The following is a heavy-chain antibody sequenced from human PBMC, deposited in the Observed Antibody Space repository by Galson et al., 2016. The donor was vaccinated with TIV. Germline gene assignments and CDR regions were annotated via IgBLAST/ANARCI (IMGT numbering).Heavy chain of an antibody. CDR3: ASPPYCGGDCYKYDR. J-gene: IGHJ4*02. Sequence: SVKVSCKASGYSFTTYAMHWVRQAPGQGLEWMGCINAGNSNTKYSQKFQGRLTITRDTFARTAYMELSSLTSADTAVYYCASPPYCGGDCYKYDRWGQGTLVTVSS. CDR2: INAGNSNT. V-gene: IGHV1-3*01. D-gene: IGHD2-21*01. CDR1: GYSFTTYA.